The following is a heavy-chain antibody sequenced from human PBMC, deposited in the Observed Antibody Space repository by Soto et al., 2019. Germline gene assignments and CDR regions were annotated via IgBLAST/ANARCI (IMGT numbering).Heavy chain of an antibody. CDR3: ASDFGDRDHHYYSMDV. D-gene: IGHD4-17*01. J-gene: IGHJ6*02. Sequence: QVQLVQSGAEVKKPGSSVKVSCKASGGTLNNHVFSWVRQAPGQGLEWMAGIIPNYGSSKTEQMVQGRLTITADESTSTVYMELSSLRSEDTAVYYCASDFGDRDHHYYSMDVWGQGTTVTVSS. V-gene: IGHV1-69*01. CDR1: GGTLNNHV. CDR2: IIPNYGSS.